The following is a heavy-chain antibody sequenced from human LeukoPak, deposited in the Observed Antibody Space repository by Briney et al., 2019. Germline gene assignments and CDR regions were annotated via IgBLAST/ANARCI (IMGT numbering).Heavy chain of an antibody. CDR3: TKDRQGPNQYHMDV. CDR1: GFTFSGYW. V-gene: IGHV3-74*01. CDR2: IDNGGCGT. Sequence: GGSLRLSCAASGFTFSGYWMHWVRQVPEKGLVLVSRIDNGGCGTTYADSVKGRFTISRDNAKNSLSLQMSSLRAEDTAVYYCTKDRQGPNQYHMDVWGKGTTVTVSS. J-gene: IGHJ6*03.